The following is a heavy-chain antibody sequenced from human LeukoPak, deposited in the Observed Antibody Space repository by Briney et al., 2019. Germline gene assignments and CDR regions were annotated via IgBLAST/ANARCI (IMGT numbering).Heavy chain of an antibody. CDR1: GGSISSSNYY. V-gene: IGHV4-39*01. CDR3: ARHVGVGSRPYNWFDP. CDR2: IYYSGNT. Sequence: SETLSLTCTVSGGSISSSNYYWGWIRQPPGKGLEWIGVIYYSGNTYYTPSLKSRVTMSIDTSKNQFSLKLSSVTAADTAVYYCARHVGVGSRPYNWFDPWGQGTLVTVSS. D-gene: IGHD2-2*01. J-gene: IGHJ5*02.